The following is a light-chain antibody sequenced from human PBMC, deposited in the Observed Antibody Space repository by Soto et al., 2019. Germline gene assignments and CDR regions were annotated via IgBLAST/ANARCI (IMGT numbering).Light chain of an antibody. CDR1: SSDVGSYNL. CDR2: EGS. V-gene: IGLV2-23*01. Sequence: QSALTQPASVSGSPGQSITISCTGTSSDVGSYNLVSWYQQHPGKAPKLMIYEGSKRPSGVSNRFSGSKSGNTASLTISGLQAEDEADYYCCSYAGSSTFYVFGTGTMLTVL. CDR3: CSYAGSSTFYV. J-gene: IGLJ1*01.